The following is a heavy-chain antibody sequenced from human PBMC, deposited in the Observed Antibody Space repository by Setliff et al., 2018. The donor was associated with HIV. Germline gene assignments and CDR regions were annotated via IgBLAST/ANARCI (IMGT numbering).Heavy chain of an antibody. CDR1: GFTVSGYW. J-gene: IGHJ4*02. CDR3: ARVFSPTGTLSPGFDY. CDR2: IKQDGSER. D-gene: IGHD1-1*01. Sequence: PGESLTISCAASGFTVSGYWMSWVRQAPGKGLEWVANIKQDGSERYYVDSVKGRFTISRDNTKNSLYLQLNSLRAEDTAVYYCARVFSPTGTLSPGFDYWGQGTLVTVSS. V-gene: IGHV3-7*01.